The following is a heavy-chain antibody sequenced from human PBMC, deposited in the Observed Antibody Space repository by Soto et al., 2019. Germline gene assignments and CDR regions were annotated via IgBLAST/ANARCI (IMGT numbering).Heavy chain of an antibody. J-gene: IGHJ6*02. CDR1: GFTFTSSA. D-gene: IGHD6-13*01. CDR2: IVVGSGNT. V-gene: IGHV1-58*01. CDR3: AAAKSSFWYLTGDYYYYYCIDA. Sequence: SVKVSCKASGFTFTSSAVQWVRQARGQRVEWIGWIVVGSGNTNYAQKFQERVTITRDMSTSTAYMELSSLRSEDTAVYYCAAAKSSFWYLTGDYYYYYCIDAWRQATTGTASS.